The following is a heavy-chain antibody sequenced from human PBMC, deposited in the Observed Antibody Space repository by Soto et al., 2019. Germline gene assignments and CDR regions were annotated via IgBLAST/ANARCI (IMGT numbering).Heavy chain of an antibody. CDR3: ARFMITFGGVIVPSKLFDY. J-gene: IGHJ4*02. D-gene: IGHD3-16*02. V-gene: IGHV4-30-4*01. CDR2: IYYSGST. Sequence: QVQLQESGPGLVKPSQTLSLTCTVSGGSISSGDYYWSWIRQPPGKGLEWIGYIYYSGSTYYNPSLKSRVTISVDTSKNQFSLKLSSVTAADTAVYYCARFMITFGGVIVPSKLFDYWGQGTLVTVSS. CDR1: GGSISSGDYY.